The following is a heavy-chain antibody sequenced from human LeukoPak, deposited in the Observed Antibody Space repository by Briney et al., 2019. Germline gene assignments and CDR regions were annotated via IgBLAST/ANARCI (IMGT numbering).Heavy chain of an antibody. CDR3: ARDPGSYDSSGYPDY. V-gene: IGHV3-33*01. J-gene: IGHJ4*02. CDR2: IWYDGSNK. CDR1: GFTFSSYG. Sequence: GRSLRLSCAASGFTFSSYGMHWVRQAPGKGLEWVAVIWYDGSNKYYADSVKGRFTISRDNSKNTLYLQMNSLRAEDTAVYYCARDPGSYDSSGYPDYWGQETLVTVSS. D-gene: IGHD3-22*01.